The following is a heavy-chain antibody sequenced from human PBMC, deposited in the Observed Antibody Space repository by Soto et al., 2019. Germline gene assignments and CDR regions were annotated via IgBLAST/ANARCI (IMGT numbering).Heavy chain of an antibody. CDR1: GYTFTTYG. CDR2: ISLYDGST. Sequence: QVQLVQSGAEVKKPGASVKVSCKASGYTFTTYGITWVRQAPGQGLEWMGWISLYDGSTKYAQNLQGRVTMTTDTPTSTAYMELTSLRSDDTAVYYCAGERASGYFDFWGQGTLVTVSS. V-gene: IGHV1-18*01. J-gene: IGHJ4*02. CDR3: AGERASGYFDF. D-gene: IGHD3-10*01.